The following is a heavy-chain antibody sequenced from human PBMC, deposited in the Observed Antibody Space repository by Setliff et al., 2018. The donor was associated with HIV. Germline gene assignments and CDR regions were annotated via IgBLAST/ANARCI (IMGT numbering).Heavy chain of an antibody. CDR2: IVVGSGNT. D-gene: IGHD3-22*01. V-gene: IGHV1-58*02. CDR1: GFTFTSSA. J-gene: IGHJ3*02. CDR3: AASKYYYDSSGSADDAFDI. Sequence: SVKVSCKASGFTFTSSAMQWVRQARGQRLEWIGWIVVGSGNTNYAQKFQERVTITRDTSTSTAYMELSRLRSEDTAVYYCAASKYYYDSSGSADDAFDIWGQGTMVTVSS.